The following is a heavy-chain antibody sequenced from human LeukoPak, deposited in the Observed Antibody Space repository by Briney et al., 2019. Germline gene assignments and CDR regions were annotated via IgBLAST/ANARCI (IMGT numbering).Heavy chain of an antibody. J-gene: IGHJ5*02. CDR1: GGPISSGDYY. D-gene: IGHD2/OR15-2a*01. CDR3: ALRRLTSAQIIEDYWFDP. CDR2: TYYSGRT. V-gene: IGHV4-61*08. Sequence: SETLSLTCTVSGGPISSGDYYWSWIRQPPGKGLEWIGYTYYSGRTNYNPSLKSRVTISLDTSKNQFSLRLTSVTAADTAVYYCALRRLTSAQIIEDYWFDPWGQGTLVTVSS.